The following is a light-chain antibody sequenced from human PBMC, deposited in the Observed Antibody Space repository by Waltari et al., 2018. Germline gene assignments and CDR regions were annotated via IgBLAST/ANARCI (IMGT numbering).Light chain of an antibody. Sequence: EIVLTQSPGTLSLSPGERATLSCRASQSVRRVLAWYQQKPGQAPRLLIYGASNRATGIPDRFSGSGSGTDFSLTISRLDPEDFAVYYCQHYVRLPVTFGQGTKVEIK. CDR1: QSVRRV. CDR3: QHYVRLPVT. CDR2: GAS. J-gene: IGKJ1*01. V-gene: IGKV3-20*01.